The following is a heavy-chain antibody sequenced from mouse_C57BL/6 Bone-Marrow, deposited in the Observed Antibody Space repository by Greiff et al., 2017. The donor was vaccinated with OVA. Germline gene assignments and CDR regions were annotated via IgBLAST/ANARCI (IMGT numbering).Heavy chain of an antibody. CDR2: INPGSGGT. D-gene: IGHD4-1*01. V-gene: IGHV1-54*01. CDR3: AGLGGGFAY. J-gene: IGHJ3*01. CDR1: GYAFTNYL. Sequence: QVQLQQSGAELVRPGTSVKVSCKASGYAFTNYLIEWVKQRPGQGLEWIGVINPGSGGTNYNEKFKGKATLTADKSSSTAYMQLSSLTSEDSAVYFCAGLGGGFAYWGQGTLVTVSA.